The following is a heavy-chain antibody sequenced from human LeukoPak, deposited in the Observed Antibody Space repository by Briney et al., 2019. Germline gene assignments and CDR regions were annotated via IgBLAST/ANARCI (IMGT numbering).Heavy chain of an antibody. J-gene: IGHJ4*02. CDR3: TTEPGDYSSVSGFDH. CDR1: GFTFSSYA. Sequence: GGSLRLSCAASGFTFSSYAMHWVRQAPGKGLEWVAFIRYDGSKTFYGESVKGRFTISRDNPKSTLNLQMNSVSNEDTAVYYCTTEPGDYSSVSGFDHWGQGTLVTVSS. CDR2: IRYDGSKT. D-gene: IGHD6-19*01. V-gene: IGHV3-30*02.